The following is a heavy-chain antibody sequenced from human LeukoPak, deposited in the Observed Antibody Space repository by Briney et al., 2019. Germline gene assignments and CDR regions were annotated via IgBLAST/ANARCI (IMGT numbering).Heavy chain of an antibody. CDR3: ARLPGRG. CDR2: IYYSGST. Sequence: ASETLSLTCTVSGGSISSSRYYWGRIRQPPGKGLEWIGSIYYSGSTYYNPSLKSRVTISVDTSKNQFSLKLSSVTAADTAVYYSARLPGRGWGQGTLVTVSS. CDR1: GGSISSSRYY. J-gene: IGHJ4*02. D-gene: IGHD1-26*01. V-gene: IGHV4-39*01.